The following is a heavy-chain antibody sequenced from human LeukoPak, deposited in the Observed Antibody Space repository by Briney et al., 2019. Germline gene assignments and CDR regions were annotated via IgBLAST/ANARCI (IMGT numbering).Heavy chain of an antibody. CDR3: ASIPSYYSDY. D-gene: IGHD6-6*01. Sequence: SQTLSLTCTVSGGSISSGGYYWSWIRQPPGKGLEWIGYIYHSGSTFYNPSLKSRVTISVDRSKNQFSLKLSSVTAADTAVYYCASIPSYYSDYWGQGTLVTVSS. V-gene: IGHV4-30-2*01. CDR2: IYHSGST. CDR1: GGSISSGGYY. J-gene: IGHJ4*02.